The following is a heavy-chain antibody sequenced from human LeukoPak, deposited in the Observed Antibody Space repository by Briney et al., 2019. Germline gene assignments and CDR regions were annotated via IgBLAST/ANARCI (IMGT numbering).Heavy chain of an antibody. CDR2: IKSKPDSETT. D-gene: IGHD1-14*01. Sequence: SGGSLRLSCAASGFTFSSYWMNWVRQAPGKGLEWVGRIKSKPDSETTEYATPVQGRFTISRDDSKKMLYLQMNSLKIEDTAVYYCPTNPPERNQCQSLIDYWARELWSSSPQ. CDR3: PTNPPERNQCQSLIDY. CDR1: GFTFSSYW. V-gene: IGHV3-15*07. J-gene: IGHJ4*02.